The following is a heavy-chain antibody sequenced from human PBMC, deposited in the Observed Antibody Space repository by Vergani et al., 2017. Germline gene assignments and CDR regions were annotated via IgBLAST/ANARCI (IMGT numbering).Heavy chain of an antibody. CDR1: GFTVSSNY. V-gene: IGHV3-53*01. CDR2: IYSGGST. D-gene: IGHD3-22*01. Sequence: EVQLVESGGGLIQPGGSLRLSCAASGFTVSSNYMSWVRQAPGKGLEWVSVIYSGGSTYYADSVKGRFTISRDNSKNTLYLQMNSLRAEDTAVYYCAKEASDYYDSSGYPLPFDYWGQGTLVTVSS. J-gene: IGHJ4*02. CDR3: AKEASDYYDSSGYPLPFDY.